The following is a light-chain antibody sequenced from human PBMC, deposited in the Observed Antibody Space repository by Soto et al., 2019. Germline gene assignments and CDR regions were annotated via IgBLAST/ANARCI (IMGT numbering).Light chain of an antibody. CDR1: CSNIGNDF. V-gene: IGLV1-47*01. CDR2: KDD. Sequence: QSVLTQPPSASGTPGLWVTISCSGSCSNIGNDFVYWYQQLPGTAPKLLIYKDDKRPSGVPDRFSGSKSGTSAYLAISGLRSEDEGDYYCVGWDASLSRYVFGLGTKVTVL. J-gene: IGLJ1*01. CDR3: VGWDASLSRYV.